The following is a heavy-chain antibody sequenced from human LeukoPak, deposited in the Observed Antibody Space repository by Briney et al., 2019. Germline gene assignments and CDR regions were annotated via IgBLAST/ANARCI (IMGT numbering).Heavy chain of an antibody. D-gene: IGHD6-19*01. CDR1: GYSFTSYW. CDR2: IYPGDSDT. Sequence: PGESLKISCKGSGYSFTSYWIGWVRQMPGKGLEWMGVIYPGDSDTRYSPSFQGQVTISVDKSSSTAYLQWSSPKDSDTAMYYCARPRGSGPGMAYFDYWGQGTLVTVSS. V-gene: IGHV5-51*01. J-gene: IGHJ4*02. CDR3: ARPRGSGPGMAYFDY.